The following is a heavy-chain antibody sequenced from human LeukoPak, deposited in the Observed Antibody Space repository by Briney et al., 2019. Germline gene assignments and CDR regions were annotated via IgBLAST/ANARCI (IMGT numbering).Heavy chain of an antibody. J-gene: IGHJ6*02. Sequence: SETLSLTCAVYGGSFSGYYWSWIRQPPGKGLEWIGEINHSGSTNYNPSLKSRVTISVDTSKNQFSLKLSSVTAADTAVYYCARHDSGYYDFLAGSYYYYGMDVWGQGTTVTVSS. CDR1: GGSFSGYY. CDR2: INHSGST. V-gene: IGHV4-34*01. CDR3: ARHDSGYYDFLAGSYYYYGMDV. D-gene: IGHD3-9*01.